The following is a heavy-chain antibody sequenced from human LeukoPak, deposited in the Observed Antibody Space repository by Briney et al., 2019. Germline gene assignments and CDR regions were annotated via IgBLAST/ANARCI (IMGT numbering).Heavy chain of an antibody. V-gene: IGHV3-30*02. CDR1: GFTFSDFG. D-gene: IGHD6-13*01. CDR2: IRNDGSND. J-gene: IGHJ5*02. Sequence: GGSLRLSCTASGFTFSDFGMHWVRQAPGKGLEWVAFIRNDGSNDYYPDSVKGRFTISRDNSRTTLYLQMHSLRIEDTAVYYCVKGGSSSHNWFDPWGQGILVTVSS. CDR3: VKGGSSSHNWFDP.